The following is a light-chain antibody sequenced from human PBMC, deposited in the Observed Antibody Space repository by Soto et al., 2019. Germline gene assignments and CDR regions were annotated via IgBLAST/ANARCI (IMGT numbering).Light chain of an antibody. V-gene: IGKV3-15*01. Sequence: EIVVTQSPATLSVSPGERVTLSCRASQSVSSSLAWYQQRPGQAPRLLIYDTSTRAAGISARFSGSGSGTEFTLTTSSLQSEAFAVYYCQQYIDWPPGTFGQGTAVERK. CDR2: DTS. CDR1: QSVSSS. J-gene: IGKJ1*01. CDR3: QQYIDWPPGT.